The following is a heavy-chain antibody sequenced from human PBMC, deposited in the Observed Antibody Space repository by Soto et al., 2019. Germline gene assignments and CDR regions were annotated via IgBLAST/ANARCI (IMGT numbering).Heavy chain of an antibody. Sequence: SETLSLTCTVSGGSISSYYWSWIRQPPGKGLEWIGYIYFTGSTNYNPSLKSRVTISVDTSKNQISLKLSSVTAADTAVYYCARERAAVGRYYNGMDVWGQGTTVTVSS. CDR2: IYFTGST. D-gene: IGHD6-13*01. CDR1: GGSISSYY. V-gene: IGHV4-59*01. J-gene: IGHJ6*02. CDR3: ARERAAVGRYYNGMDV.